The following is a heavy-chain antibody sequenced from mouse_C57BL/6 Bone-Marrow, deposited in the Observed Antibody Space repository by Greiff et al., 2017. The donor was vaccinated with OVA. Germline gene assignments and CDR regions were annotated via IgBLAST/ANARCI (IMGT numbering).Heavy chain of an antibody. CDR2: INYDGSST. V-gene: IGHV5-16*01. D-gene: IGHD3-3*01. CDR3: ARAGTENWYFDV. J-gene: IGHJ1*03. Sequence: EVQGVESAGGLVQPGSSMKLSCTASGFTFSDYYMAWVRQVPEKGLEWVANINYDGSSTYYLDSLKSRFIISRDNAKNILYLQMSSLKSEDTATYYCARAGTENWYFDVWGTGTTVTVSS. CDR1: GFTFSDYY.